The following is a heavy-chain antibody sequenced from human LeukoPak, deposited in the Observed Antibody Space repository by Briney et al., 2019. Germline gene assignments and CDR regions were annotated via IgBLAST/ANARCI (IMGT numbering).Heavy chain of an antibody. Sequence: PGGSLRLSCAASGFTFSSYAMHWVRQAPGKGLEWVAVISYDGSNKYYADSVRGRFTISRDNSKNMLYLQMNSLRAEDTAVYYCARDDVDIVATGYYYYGMDVWGQGTTVTVSS. D-gene: IGHD5-12*01. V-gene: IGHV3-30-3*01. CDR2: ISYDGSNK. J-gene: IGHJ6*02. CDR1: GFTFSSYA. CDR3: ARDDVDIVATGYYYYGMDV.